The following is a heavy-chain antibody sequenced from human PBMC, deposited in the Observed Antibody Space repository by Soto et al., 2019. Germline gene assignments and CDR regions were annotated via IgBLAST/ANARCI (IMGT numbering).Heavy chain of an antibody. V-gene: IGHV3-7*01. CDR3: ARDLDDFWSGYYAPYFDY. CDR2: IKQDGSEK. D-gene: IGHD3-3*01. CDR1: GFTFSSYW. Sequence: GGSLRLSCAASGFTFSSYWMSWVRQAPGKGLEWVANIKQDGSEKYYVDSVKGRFTISRDNAKKSLYLQMNSLRAEDTAVYYCARDLDDFWSGYYAPYFDYWGQGTLVTVSS. J-gene: IGHJ4*02.